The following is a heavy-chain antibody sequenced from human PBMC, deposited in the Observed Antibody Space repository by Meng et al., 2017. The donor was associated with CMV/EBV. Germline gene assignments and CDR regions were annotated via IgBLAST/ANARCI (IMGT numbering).Heavy chain of an antibody. CDR2: INSDGSST. J-gene: IGHJ4*02. CDR3: ARGGYYYDSSGYLKG. V-gene: IGHV3-74*01. D-gene: IGHD3-22*01. Sequence: GGSLRLSCAASGFTFSSYWMHWVRQAPGKGLVWVSRINSDGSSTSYADSVKGRFTISRTNAKNTLYLQMNSLRAEDTAVYYCARGGYYYDSSGYLKGWGQGTLVTVSS. CDR1: GFTFSSYW.